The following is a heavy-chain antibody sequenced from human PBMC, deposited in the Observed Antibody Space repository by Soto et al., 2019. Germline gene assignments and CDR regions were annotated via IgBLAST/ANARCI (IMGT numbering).Heavy chain of an antibody. CDR1: RGTFRSYA. J-gene: IGHJ4*02. Sequence: SVKVSCKASRGTFRSYAIIWVRQAPGQGLEWIGGIIPIFGTANYAQKFQGRVTITADESTRTAYMELNSLRSEDTSVYYCARITMVRGVIINHGDYWGQGTLVTVSS. V-gene: IGHV1-69*13. CDR2: IIPIFGTA. D-gene: IGHD3-10*01. CDR3: ARITMVRGVIINHGDY.